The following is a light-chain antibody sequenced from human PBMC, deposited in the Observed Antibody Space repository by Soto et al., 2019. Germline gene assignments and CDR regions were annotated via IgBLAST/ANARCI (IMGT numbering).Light chain of an antibody. CDR1: RTDVGGHNY. V-gene: IGLV2-8*01. CDR3: YAYAGTNNLRL. CDR2: EVY. Sequence: QSALTQPPSASGSPGQSVTISCSGSRTDVGGHNYVSWYRQYPGEAPTLIIYEVYKRPSGVPDRFSGSKSGNTASLTVSGLQPEDEADYFCYAYAGTNNLRLFGGGTKVTVL. J-gene: IGLJ3*02.